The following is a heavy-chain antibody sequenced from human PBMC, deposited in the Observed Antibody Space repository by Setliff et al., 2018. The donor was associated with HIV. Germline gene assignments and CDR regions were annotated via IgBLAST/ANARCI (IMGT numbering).Heavy chain of an antibody. Sequence: PGGSLRLSCEASGFTFSSYWMSWVRRAPGKGLEWVANINQDASKKYYVDSAKGRFTISRDNAKNSLYLQMNSLRAEDTAVYYCARAKTSGTYYGWSYWGQGTLVTVSS. CDR3: ARAKTSGTYYGWSY. J-gene: IGHJ4*02. V-gene: IGHV3-7*03. CDR1: GFTFSSYW. D-gene: IGHD1-26*01. CDR2: INQDASKK.